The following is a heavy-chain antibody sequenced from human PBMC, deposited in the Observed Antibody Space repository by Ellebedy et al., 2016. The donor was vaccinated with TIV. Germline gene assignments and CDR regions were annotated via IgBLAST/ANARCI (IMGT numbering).Heavy chain of an antibody. Sequence: ASVKVSCKASRGTFSNYAIGWVRQAPGQGVEWMGGIIPIFGTTKYTQKFQGRVAITADESTTTAYMELSDLRSEDTAVYYCARAGNNWYTYWYFDLWGRGTLVTVSS. D-gene: IGHD1-1*01. CDR3: ARAGNNWYTYWYFDL. CDR1: RGTFSNYA. V-gene: IGHV1-69*13. J-gene: IGHJ2*01. CDR2: IIPIFGTT.